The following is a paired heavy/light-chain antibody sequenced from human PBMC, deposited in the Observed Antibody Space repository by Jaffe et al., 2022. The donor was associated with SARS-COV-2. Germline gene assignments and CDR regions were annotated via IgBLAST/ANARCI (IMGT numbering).Light chain of an antibody. CDR2: GAS. CDR1: QSVSSN. Sequence: EVEMTQSPVTLSVSPGERVTLSCRASQSVSSNLAWYQQKPGQAPRLLIYGASTRATGIPARFSGSGSGTEFTLTISSLQSEDFAVYYCQHYNNWPPYTFGQGTKLDI. CDR3: QHYNNWPPYT. V-gene: IGKV3-15*01. J-gene: IGKJ2*01.
Heavy chain of an antibody. Sequence: EEQLVESGGGLVQPGGSLRLSCAASGFTFSSYEMNWVRQAPGKGLEWVSYITSSGEMIYYADSVKGRFTISRDNAKNSLHLHLNSLRAEDTAVYYCARMSAYGYESYFAMDVWGQGTTVIVSS. D-gene: IGHD5-18*01. J-gene: IGHJ6*02. V-gene: IGHV3-48*03. CDR1: GFTFSSYE. CDR3: ARMSAYGYESYFAMDV. CDR2: ITSSGEMI.